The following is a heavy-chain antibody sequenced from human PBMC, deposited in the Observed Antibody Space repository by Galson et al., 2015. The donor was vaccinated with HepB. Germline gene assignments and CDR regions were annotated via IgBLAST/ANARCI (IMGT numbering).Heavy chain of an antibody. V-gene: IGHV6-1*01. J-gene: IGHJ6*02. CDR1: GDSVSSSSAA. CDR3: ARVRRVIYYYGMDV. D-gene: IGHD3-22*01. Sequence: CAISGDSVSSSSAAWNWIRQSPSRGLEWLGRTYYRSKWYNDYAVSVKSRITINPDTSKNQFSLQLNSVTPEDTAVYYCARVRRVIYYYGMDVWGQGTTVTVSS. CDR2: TYYRSKWYN.